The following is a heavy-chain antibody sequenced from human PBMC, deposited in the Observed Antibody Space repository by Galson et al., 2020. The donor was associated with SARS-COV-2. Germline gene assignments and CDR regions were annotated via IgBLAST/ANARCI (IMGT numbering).Heavy chain of an antibody. D-gene: IGHD4-17*01. CDR2: IQQDGTQE. CDR3: VRGGLPFDS. V-gene: IGHV3-7*01. J-gene: IGHJ5*01. CDR1: GFTFRSYW. Sequence: GGSLSLSCAASGFTFRSYWMSWVRQAPGKGLEWVATIQQDGTQEYYVDSVKGRFTISRDNAKNSLCLQMNSLRIEDTALYYCVRGGLPFDSWGQGTLVTVSS.